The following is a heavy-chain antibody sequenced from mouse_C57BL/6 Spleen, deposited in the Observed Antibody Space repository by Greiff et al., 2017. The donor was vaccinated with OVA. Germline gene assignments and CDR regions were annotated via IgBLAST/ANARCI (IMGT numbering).Heavy chain of an antibody. D-gene: IGHD1-1*01. CDR1: GYTFTSYW. V-gene: IGHV1-5*01. CDR3: TGDYYGSSYRGY. Sequence: EVQLQQSGTVLARPGASVKMSCKPSGYTFTSYWMHWVKQRPGQGLEWIGAIYPGNSDTSYNQKFKGKAKLTAVTSASTAYMELSSLTNEDSAVYYCTGDYYGSSYRGYWGQGTTLTVSS. J-gene: IGHJ2*01. CDR2: IYPGNSDT.